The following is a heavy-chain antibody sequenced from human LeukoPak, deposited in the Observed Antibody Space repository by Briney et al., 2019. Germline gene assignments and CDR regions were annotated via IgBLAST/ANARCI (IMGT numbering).Heavy chain of an antibody. J-gene: IGHJ4*02. CDR1: GFTFSSYA. V-gene: IGHV3-23*01. Sequence: PGGSLRLSCAASGFTFSSYAMSWVRQAPGKGLEWVSAISGSGGSTYYADSVKGRFTISRDSSKNTLYLQMNSLRAEDTAVYYCAKGSGKQWLEDYWGQGTLVTVSS. CDR2: ISGSGGST. D-gene: IGHD6-19*01. CDR3: AKGSGKQWLEDY.